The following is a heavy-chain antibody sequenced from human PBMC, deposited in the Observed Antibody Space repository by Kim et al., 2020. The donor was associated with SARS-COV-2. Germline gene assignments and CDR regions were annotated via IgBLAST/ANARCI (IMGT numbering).Heavy chain of an antibody. J-gene: IGHJ5*02. V-gene: IGHV4-34*01. D-gene: IGHD6-13*01. CDR2: INHSGST. CDR3: ASQVAAAGTGDWFDP. CDR1: GGSFSGYY. Sequence: SETLSLTCAVYGGSFSGYYWSWIRQPPGKGLEWIGEINHSGSTNYNPSLKRRVTISADTPKKQFPLKLSTGTAADPAVYYCASQVAAAGTGDWFDPWGQGTLVTVSS.